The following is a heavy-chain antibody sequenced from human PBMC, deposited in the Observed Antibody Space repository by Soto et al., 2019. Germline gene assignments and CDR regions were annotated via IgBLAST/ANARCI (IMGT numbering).Heavy chain of an antibody. Sequence: ASVKVSCKASGYTSTSYAMHWVRQAPGQRLEWMGWINAGNGNTKYSQKFQGRVTITRDTSASTAYMELSSLRSEDTAVYYCARVGVQRLVVPAAIRAFDIWGQGTMVTVTS. V-gene: IGHV1-3*01. CDR3: ARVGVQRLVVPAAIRAFDI. CDR2: INAGNGNT. J-gene: IGHJ3*02. D-gene: IGHD2-2*01. CDR1: GYTSTSYA.